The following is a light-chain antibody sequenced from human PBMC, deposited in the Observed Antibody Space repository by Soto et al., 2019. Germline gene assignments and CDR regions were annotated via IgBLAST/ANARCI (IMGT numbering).Light chain of an antibody. V-gene: IGKV1-12*02. CDR3: QQANSFPLP. CDR1: QDVSSW. CDR2: AAS. Sequence: DIQMTQSPSSVSASVGDSVTITCRASQDVSSWLAWYQQKPGKAPKLLIYAASSLQSGVPSRFSGSGSGTVFSLTISSLQPEDFATYYCQQANSFPLPFGQGTRLEI. J-gene: IGKJ5*01.